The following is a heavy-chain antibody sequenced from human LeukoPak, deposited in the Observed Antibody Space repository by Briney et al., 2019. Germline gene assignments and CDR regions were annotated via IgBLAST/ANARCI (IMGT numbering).Heavy chain of an antibody. CDR3: ARGGGLVVVRSGLLDY. D-gene: IGHD2-15*01. J-gene: IGHJ4*02. Sequence: SETLSLTCTVSGGSITGYYWTWIRQPPGKRLEWIGYIHNSESTNYNPSLKSRLTISVDTSKNQFSLRLSSVTAADTGVYYCARGGGLVVVRSGLLDYWGQGTLVTVSS. V-gene: IGHV4-59*01. CDR1: GGSITGYY. CDR2: IHNSEST.